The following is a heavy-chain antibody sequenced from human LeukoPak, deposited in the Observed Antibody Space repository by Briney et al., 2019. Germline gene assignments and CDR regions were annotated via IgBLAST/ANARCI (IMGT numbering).Heavy chain of an antibody. D-gene: IGHD2-2*01. J-gene: IGHJ5*02. V-gene: IGHV3-64D*06. CDR3: VKEGDCSSTSCSTNWFDP. Sequence: PGGSLRLSCSASGFTFSSYAMHWVRQAPGKGLEYVSAISSNEGSTYYADSVKGRFTISRDNSKNTLYLQMSSLRAEDTAVYYCVKEGDCSSTSCSTNWFDPWGQGALVTVSS. CDR2: ISSNEGST. CDR1: GFTFSSYA.